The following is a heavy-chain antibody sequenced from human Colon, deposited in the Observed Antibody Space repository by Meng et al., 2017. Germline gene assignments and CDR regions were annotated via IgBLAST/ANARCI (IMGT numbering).Heavy chain of an antibody. V-gene: IGHV3-20*01. CDR2: INWNGGST. CDR1: GFTFDDYG. Sequence: GGSLRLSCAASGFTFDDYGMSWVRQAPGKGLEWVSGINWNGGSTGYADSVKGRFTISRDNAKNSLYLQMNSLRAEDTPLYRCARDVSGGHIDYWGQGTLVTVSS. J-gene: IGHJ4*02. CDR3: ARDVSGGHIDY. D-gene: IGHD6-19*01.